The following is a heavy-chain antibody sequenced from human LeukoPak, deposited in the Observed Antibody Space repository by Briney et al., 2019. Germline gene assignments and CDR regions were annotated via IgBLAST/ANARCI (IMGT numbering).Heavy chain of an antibody. CDR1: GFTFSSYA. CDR2: ISGSGGST. V-gene: IGHV3-23*01. D-gene: IGHD4-17*01. Sequence: PGGSLRLSCAASGFTFSSYAMSWVRQAPGKGLEWVSAISGSGGSTYYADSVKGRFTISRDNSKNTLYLQMNSLRAEDTALYYCAKDVAVTTNYFDYWGQGTLVTVSS. J-gene: IGHJ4*02. CDR3: AKDVAVTTNYFDY.